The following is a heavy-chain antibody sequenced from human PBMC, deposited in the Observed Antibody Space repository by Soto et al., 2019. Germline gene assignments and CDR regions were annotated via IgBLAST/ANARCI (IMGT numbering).Heavy chain of an antibody. V-gene: IGHV2-70*11. CDR3: ARCSIVVVPAAIPGWFDP. CDR1: GFSLSTSGMC. CDR2: IDWDDVK. Sequence: SGPTLVNPTQTLTLTCTFSGFSLSTSGMCVSWIRQPPGKALEWLARIDWDDVKYYSTSLKTRLTISKDTSKNQVVLTMTNMDPVDTATYYCARCSIVVVPAAIPGWFDPWGQGTLVTVSS. J-gene: IGHJ5*02. D-gene: IGHD2-2*01.